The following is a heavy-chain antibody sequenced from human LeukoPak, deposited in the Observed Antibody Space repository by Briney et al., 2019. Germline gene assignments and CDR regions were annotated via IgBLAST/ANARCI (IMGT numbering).Heavy chain of an antibody. Sequence: SETLSLTCTVSGGSINSDSYYWGWIRQPPGKELEWIGNIFHRGTTYYNPSLQSRVTISVDTSMNQFSLKLSSVTAADTAVYYCARGIFWSGYPFDAFDIWGQGTMVTVSS. J-gene: IGHJ3*02. V-gene: IGHV4-39*07. CDR3: ARGIFWSGYPFDAFDI. CDR1: GGSINSDSYY. CDR2: IFHRGTT. D-gene: IGHD3-3*01.